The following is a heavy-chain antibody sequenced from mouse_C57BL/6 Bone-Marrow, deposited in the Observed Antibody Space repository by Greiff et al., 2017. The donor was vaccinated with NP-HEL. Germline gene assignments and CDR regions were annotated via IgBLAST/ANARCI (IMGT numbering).Heavy chain of an antibody. CDR2: INPNNGGT. Sequence: EVQLQQSGPELVKPGASVKISCKASGYTFTDYYMNWVKQSHGKSLEWIGDINPNNGGTSYNQKFKGKATLTVDKCSSTAYMELRSLTSEDSAVYYCARWKTGTSFDYWGQGTTLTVSS. CDR3: ARWKTGTSFDY. CDR1: GYTFTDYY. D-gene: IGHD4-1*01. V-gene: IGHV1-26*01. J-gene: IGHJ2*01.